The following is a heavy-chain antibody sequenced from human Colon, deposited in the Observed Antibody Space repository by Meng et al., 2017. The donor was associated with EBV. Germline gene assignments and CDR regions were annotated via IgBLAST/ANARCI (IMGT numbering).Heavy chain of an antibody. CDR3: ARNYYFDY. V-gene: IGHV4-30-4*01. CDR2: IYYTGST. CDR1: GGSINSGEYY. Sequence: GRLQCAGPGLVKPSQTLSLTCTVSGGSINSGEYYWRWIRQPPGKGLEWIGYIYYTGSTYYNPSLKSRVTISMDTSKNQFSLRLSSVTAADTAVYYCARNYYFDYWGQGTLVTVSS. J-gene: IGHJ4*02.